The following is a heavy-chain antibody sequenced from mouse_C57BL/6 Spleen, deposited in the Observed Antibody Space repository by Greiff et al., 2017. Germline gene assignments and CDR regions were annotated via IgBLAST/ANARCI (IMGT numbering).Heavy chain of an antibody. D-gene: IGHD4-1*01. CDR2: INPSTGGT. V-gene: IGHV1-42*01. Sequence: EVQLQQSGPELVKPGASVKISCKASGYSFTGYYMNWVKQSSEKSLEWIGEINPSTGGTTYNQKFKAKATLTVDKSSSTAYMQLKSLTSEDSAVYYCARCELGFDYWGQGTTLTVSS. J-gene: IGHJ2*01. CDR3: ARCELGFDY. CDR1: GYSFTGYY.